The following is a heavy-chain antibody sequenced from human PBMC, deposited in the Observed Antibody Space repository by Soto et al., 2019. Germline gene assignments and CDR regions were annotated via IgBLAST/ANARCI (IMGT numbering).Heavy chain of an antibody. J-gene: IGHJ6*02. D-gene: IGHD2-2*03. CDR2: MYSSENT. CDR3: ARLNGYCISTNCHGYYGMDV. CDR1: DGSIRGYA. Sequence: LETMCLTCTVSDGSIRGYAVGWIRQSPGKGLEWIGTMYSSENTYYNPSLLSRVTISVDTSKNEFSLRLSSVTAADTAVYYCARLNGYCISTNCHGYYGMDVWGQGTTVTVSS. V-gene: IGHV4-39*01.